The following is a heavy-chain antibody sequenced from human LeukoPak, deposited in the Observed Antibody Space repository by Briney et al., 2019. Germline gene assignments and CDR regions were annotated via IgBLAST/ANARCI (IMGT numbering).Heavy chain of an antibody. Sequence: PSETLSLTCAVSGYSISSGYCWGWLRQPPGKGLEWIGSIYHSGNTYYNPSLKSRVTISLGTSKNQFSLKLSSVTAADTAVYYCARLKDSSGYYPNYFDYWGQGTLVTVSS. D-gene: IGHD3-22*01. V-gene: IGHV4-38-2*01. J-gene: IGHJ4*02. CDR3: ARLKDSSGYYPNYFDY. CDR2: IYHSGNT. CDR1: GYSISSGYC.